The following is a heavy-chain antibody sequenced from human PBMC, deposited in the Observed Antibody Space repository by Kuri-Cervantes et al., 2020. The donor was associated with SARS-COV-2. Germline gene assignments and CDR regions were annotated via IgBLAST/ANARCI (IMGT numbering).Heavy chain of an antibody. Sequence: GESLKISCAASGFTFSSYAMSWVRQAPGKGLEWVSVIYSGGSSTYYADSVKGRFTISRDNSKNTLYLQMNSLRAEDTAVYYCAKVGLAQNDFWSGYYTGWGQGTLVTVSS. CDR1: GFTFSSYA. CDR3: AKVGLAQNDFWSGYYTG. J-gene: IGHJ4*02. CDR2: IYSGGSST. D-gene: IGHD3-3*01. V-gene: IGHV3-23*03.